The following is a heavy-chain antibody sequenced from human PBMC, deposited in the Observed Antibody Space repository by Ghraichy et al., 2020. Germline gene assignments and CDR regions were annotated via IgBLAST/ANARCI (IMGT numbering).Heavy chain of an antibody. CDR1: GFIFSGHG. CDR2: MSNSGNHK. J-gene: IGHJ3*02. CDR3: VKAAYCGGECYFFYSLSGAYSIDI. Sequence: LSLTCEVSGFIFSGHGMHGVRQAPAKGLEWVSGMSNSGNHKFYTDSVKGRFTIPRDNSKNTIYLEMNALTSQDTAVYHCVKAAYCGGECYFFYSLSGAYSIDIWGQGTMVTVSS. V-gene: IGHV3-30*18. D-gene: IGHD2-21*01.